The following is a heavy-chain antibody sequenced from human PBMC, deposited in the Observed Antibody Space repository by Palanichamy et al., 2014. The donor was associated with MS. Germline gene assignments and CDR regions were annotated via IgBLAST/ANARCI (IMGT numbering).Heavy chain of an antibody. Sequence: QLQLQESGPGLVKPSETLSLICTVSGDSISSDYWWGWTRQPPGKGLEWIGGISSTGTAFYNPSLKSRVTISVDTSKNQFSLTLTSVTAADTAVYYCATFISGWYFSDYWGRGTLVTVSS. CDR3: ATFISGWYFSDY. V-gene: IGHV4-38-2*02. J-gene: IGHJ4*02. CDR1: GDSISSDYW. D-gene: IGHD6-19*01. CDR2: ISSTGTA.